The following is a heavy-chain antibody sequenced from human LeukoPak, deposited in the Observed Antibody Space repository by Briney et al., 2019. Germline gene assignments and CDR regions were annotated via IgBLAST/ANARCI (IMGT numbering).Heavy chain of an antibody. V-gene: IGHV4-38-2*02. Sequence: SETLSLTCTVSGYSINSGYYWGWIRQPPGKGLEWIAIIYHSGSTYYNPSLKSRVTISVDTSKNQFSLNLSSVTAADTAVYYCARPAYSYPLAFGFFDYWGQGALVTVSS. CDR1: GYSINSGYY. CDR2: IYHSGST. J-gene: IGHJ4*02. D-gene: IGHD5-18*01. CDR3: ARPAYSYPLAFGFFDY.